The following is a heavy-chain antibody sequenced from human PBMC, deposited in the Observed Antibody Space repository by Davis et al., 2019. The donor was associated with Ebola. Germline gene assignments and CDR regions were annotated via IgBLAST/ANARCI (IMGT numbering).Heavy chain of an antibody. CDR2: VYYSGTI. V-gene: IGHV4-59*08. Sequence: SQTLSLTCAVYGGSFSGYYWSWIRQAPGQGLEWIGYVYYSGTINYNPSLKSRVTISVDTSKNQFSLRLTSVTAADTAVYYCARQGQTVTSPFDYWGQGTLVTVSS. CDR3: ARQGQTVTSPFDY. CDR1: GGSFSGYY. D-gene: IGHD4-17*01. J-gene: IGHJ4*02.